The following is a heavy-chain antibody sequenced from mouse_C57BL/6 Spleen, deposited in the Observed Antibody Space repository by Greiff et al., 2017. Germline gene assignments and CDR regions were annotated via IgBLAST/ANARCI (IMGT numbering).Heavy chain of an antibody. CDR1: GYTFTSYW. CDR3: ARYYYGSSYSWFAY. Sequence: QVQLQLPGAELVKPGASVKLSCKASGYTFTSYWMHWVKQRPGQGLEWIGMIHPNSGSTNYNEKFKSKATLTVDKSSSTAYMQLSSLTSEDSAVYYCARYYYGSSYSWFAYWGQGTLVTVSA. D-gene: IGHD1-1*01. V-gene: IGHV1-64*01. CDR2: IHPNSGST. J-gene: IGHJ3*01.